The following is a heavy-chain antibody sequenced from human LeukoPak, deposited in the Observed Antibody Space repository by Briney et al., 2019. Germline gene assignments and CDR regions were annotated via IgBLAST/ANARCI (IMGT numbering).Heavy chain of an antibody. CDR3: ARWRSYGWGSYRYRDGDY. Sequence: GASVKVSCKASGYTFTSYGISWVRQAPGQGLEWMGWISAYNGNTNYAQKLQGRVTMTTDTSTSTAYMGLRSLRSDDTAVYYCARWRSYGWGSYRYRDGDYWGQGTLVTVSS. D-gene: IGHD3-16*02. CDR1: GYTFTSYG. J-gene: IGHJ4*02. CDR2: ISAYNGNT. V-gene: IGHV1-18*04.